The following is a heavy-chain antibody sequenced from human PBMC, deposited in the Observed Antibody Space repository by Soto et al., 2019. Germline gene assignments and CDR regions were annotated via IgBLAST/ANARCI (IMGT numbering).Heavy chain of an antibody. CDR2: IYYSGST. CDR1: GRYISSYC. Sequence: SETLSLTCTVPGRYISSYCWSWIRQPPGKGLEWTGYIYYSGSTNYNPSLNSRVTISVDTSRNQFSLKLSSVTAADPVVFYCARDGTSIAARRGFDYLGQGTLVTVAS. D-gene: IGHD6-6*01. CDR3: ARDGTSIAARRGFDY. J-gene: IGHJ4*02. V-gene: IGHV4-59*01.